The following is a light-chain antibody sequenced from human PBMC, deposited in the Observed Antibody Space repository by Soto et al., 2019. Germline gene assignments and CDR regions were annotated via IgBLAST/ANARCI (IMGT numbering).Light chain of an antibody. V-gene: IGKV3-15*01. J-gene: IGKJ2*01. CDR1: QSVSSN. Sequence: EIVMTQSPATLAVSPGERAALSCRASQSVSSNFAWYQQKPGQAPRLLIYGASSRATGTPARFSGSGSGTEFPLTISSLQSEDFAVYYCQQYNNCSYPFGRGNKLEMK. CDR3: QQYNNCSYP. CDR2: GAS.